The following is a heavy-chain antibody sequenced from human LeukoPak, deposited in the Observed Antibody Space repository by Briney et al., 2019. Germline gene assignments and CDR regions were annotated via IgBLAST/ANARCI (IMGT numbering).Heavy chain of an antibody. Sequence: GASVKVSCKASGYTFTDYYIHWVRQAPGQGLEWMGWINHNSGSTNYTQKFQGRVTMTRGTSISTAYLELNRLTSDDTAVYYCARVLARYGNLDYWGQGILVTVSS. V-gene: IGHV1-2*02. CDR2: INHNSGST. J-gene: IGHJ4*02. D-gene: IGHD1-1*01. CDR1: GYTFTDYY. CDR3: ARVLARYGNLDY.